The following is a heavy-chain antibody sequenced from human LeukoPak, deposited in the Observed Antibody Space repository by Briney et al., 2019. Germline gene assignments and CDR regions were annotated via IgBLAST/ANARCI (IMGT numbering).Heavy chain of an antibody. V-gene: IGHV3-9*01. D-gene: IGHD1-26*01. CDR3: ARDPYNGNYGDSYYYYMDV. CDR1: GFTFDDYA. Sequence: GGSLRLSCAASGFTFDDYAMHWVRQAPGKGLEWVSGISWNSGSIGYADSVEGRFTISRDNAKNSLYLQMNSLRAEDTAIYYCARDPYNGNYGDSYYYYMDVWGKGTTVTISS. CDR2: ISWNSGSI. J-gene: IGHJ6*03.